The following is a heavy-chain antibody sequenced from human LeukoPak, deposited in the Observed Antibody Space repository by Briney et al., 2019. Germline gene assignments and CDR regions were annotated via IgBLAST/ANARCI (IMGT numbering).Heavy chain of an antibody. CDR3: ARAKAAGSYDF. CDR1: GSSIGRHY. CDR2: THFSGSS. Sequence: SETLSLTCSVSGSSIGRHYWTWIREPPGKGLEWIGYTHFSGSSNYNPSLKSRATTSLDRAKNQISLTLTSVTAADTAVYFCARAKAAGSYDFWGQGTLVTVSS. D-gene: IGHD6-13*01. J-gene: IGHJ4*02. V-gene: IGHV4-59*11.